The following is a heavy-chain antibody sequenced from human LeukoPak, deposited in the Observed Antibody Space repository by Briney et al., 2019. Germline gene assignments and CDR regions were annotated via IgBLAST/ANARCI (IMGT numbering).Heavy chain of an antibody. D-gene: IGHD3-22*01. CDR2: INHGGST. CDR3: ARVGHYDSSGYYFDY. CDR1: GGSFSDFY. Sequence: SETLSLTCAVYGGSFSDFYWSWIRQPPGKGLEWIGEINHGGSTNYNPSLKSRVTISVDTSKNQLSLKLSSVTAADTAVYYCARVGHYDSSGYYFDYWGQGILVTVSS. J-gene: IGHJ4*02. V-gene: IGHV4-34*01.